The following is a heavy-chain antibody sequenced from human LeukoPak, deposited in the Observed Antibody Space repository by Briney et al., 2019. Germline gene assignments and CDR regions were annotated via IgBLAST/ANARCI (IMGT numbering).Heavy chain of an antibody. CDR3: AKLWFGELYAFDI. CDR1: GFTFSSYA. D-gene: IGHD3-10*01. Sequence: GGSLRLSCAAPGFTFSSYAMSWVRQAPGKGLEWVSAISGSGGSTYYADSVKGRFTISRDNSKNTLYLQMNSLRAEDTAVYYCAKLWFGELYAFDIWGQGTMVTVSS. J-gene: IGHJ3*02. CDR2: ISGSGGST. V-gene: IGHV3-23*01.